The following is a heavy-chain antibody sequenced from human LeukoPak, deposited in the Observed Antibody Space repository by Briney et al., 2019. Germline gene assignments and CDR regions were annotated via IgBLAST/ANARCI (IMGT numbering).Heavy chain of an antibody. CDR1: GFTFSSYS. Sequence: GGSLRLSCAASGFTFSSYSMNWVRQAPGKGLEGVSYISSSSSTIYYADSVKGRLTISRDNAKNSLYLQMNSLRAEHTAVSYCARALGYSGSGYYFDYWGQGTLVTVSS. D-gene: IGHD5-12*01. CDR2: ISSSSSTI. CDR3: ARALGYSGSGYYFDY. J-gene: IGHJ4*02. V-gene: IGHV3-48*01.